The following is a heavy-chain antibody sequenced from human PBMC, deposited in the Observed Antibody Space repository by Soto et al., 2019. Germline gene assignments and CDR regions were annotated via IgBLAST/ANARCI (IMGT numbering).Heavy chain of an antibody. CDR3: ARGFSRRRGLGVYYMDA. CDR2: INHSGST. D-gene: IGHD3-10*01. Sequence: PSETLSLTCAVYGGSFSGYYWSWIRQPPGKGLEWIGEINHSGSTNYNPSLKSRVTISVDTSKNQFPLKLSSVTAADTAVYYCARGFSRRRGLGVYYMDARAKRTTVTVSS. J-gene: IGHJ6*03. CDR1: GGSFSGYY. V-gene: IGHV4-34*01.